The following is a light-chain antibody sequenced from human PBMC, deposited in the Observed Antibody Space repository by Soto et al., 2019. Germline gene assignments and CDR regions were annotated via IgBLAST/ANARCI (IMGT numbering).Light chain of an antibody. CDR1: QSISYW. J-gene: IGKJ2*01. V-gene: IGKV1-5*01. CDR2: DVS. Sequence: DIQMTQSPSTLSASVGDRVTITCRASQSISYWLAWYKQKPGKAPKLLIYDVSSLESGVPSRFSGSGYGTEFTLTISNLQPDDLATYYCQQYKSYSPYTVGQGTKVDIK. CDR3: QQYKSYSPYT.